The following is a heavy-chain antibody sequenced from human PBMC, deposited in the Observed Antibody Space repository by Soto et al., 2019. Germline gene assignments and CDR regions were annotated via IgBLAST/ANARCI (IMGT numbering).Heavy chain of an antibody. Sequence: PGGSLRLSCAASGFTFSSYAMHWVRQAPGKGLEWVAVIWHDGSNKYYADSVKGRFTISRDNSKNTVYLQMNSLRAEDTAVYYCAGENVSLVRGVIITYYYYGMDVWGQGTTVTVSS. CDR1: GFTFSSYA. CDR2: IWHDGSNK. CDR3: AGENVSLVRGVIITYYYYGMDV. J-gene: IGHJ6*02. D-gene: IGHD3-10*01. V-gene: IGHV3-30*04.